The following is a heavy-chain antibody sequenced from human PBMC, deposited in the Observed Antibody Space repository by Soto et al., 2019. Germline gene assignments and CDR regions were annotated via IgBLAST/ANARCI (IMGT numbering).Heavy chain of an antibody. J-gene: IGHJ4*01. D-gene: IGHD5-18*01. CDR2: ISNDGSNT. CDR1: GFTCSTYA. V-gene: IGHV3-30*18. Sequence: PLRLSCAASGFTCSTYAMHWVRQAPGKGLEWVAVISNDGSNTYYADSVKGRFTISRDNSKNTLYLQMSSLRPEDTAVYYCAKDRGKETAIGRLFYWGQGSLVTVSS. CDR3: AKDRGKETAIGRLFY.